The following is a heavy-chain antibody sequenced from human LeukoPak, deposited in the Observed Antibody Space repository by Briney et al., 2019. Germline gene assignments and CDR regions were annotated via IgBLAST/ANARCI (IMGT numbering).Heavy chain of an antibody. CDR1: GGSISSGSYY. J-gene: IGHJ6*02. Sequence: PSQTLSLTCTVSGGSISSGSYYWSWIRQPAGKGLEWIVRIYTSGSTNYNPSLKSRVTISVDTSKNQFSLKLSSVTAADTAVYYCARDSLYDFWSGYFPQGMDVWGQGTTVTVSS. CDR3: ARDSLYDFWSGYFPQGMDV. CDR2: IYTSGST. V-gene: IGHV4-61*02. D-gene: IGHD3-3*01.